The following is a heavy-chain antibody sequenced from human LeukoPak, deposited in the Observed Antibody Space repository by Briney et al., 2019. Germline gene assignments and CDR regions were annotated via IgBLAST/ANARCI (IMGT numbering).Heavy chain of an antibody. J-gene: IGHJ1*01. CDR1: GGSISSYY. D-gene: IGHD3-22*01. CDR2: IYYSGST. CDR3: ARVADYYDSSGYLHAEYFQH. V-gene: IGHV4-59*01. Sequence: SETLSLTCTVSGGSISSYYWSWIRQPPGKGLEWIGYIYYSGSTNYIPSLKSRVTISVDTSKNQFSLKLSSVTAADTAVYYCARVADYYDSSGYLHAEYFQHWGQGTLVTVSS.